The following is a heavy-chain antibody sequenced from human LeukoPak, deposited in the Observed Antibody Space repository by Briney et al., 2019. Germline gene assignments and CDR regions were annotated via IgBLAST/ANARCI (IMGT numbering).Heavy chain of an antibody. D-gene: IGHD3-16*01. CDR3: AKEGAGRRFAFDD. Sequence: GGSLRLSCAASGFTFSSHAMDWVRQAPGKGLEWVSSIASDGSKYYADTLKGRFAISRDNSKNTLYLQINTLRAEDTALYYCAKEGAGRRFAFDDWGQGTLVTVSS. J-gene: IGHJ4*02. CDR2: IASDGSK. CDR1: GFTFSSHA. V-gene: IGHV3-23*01.